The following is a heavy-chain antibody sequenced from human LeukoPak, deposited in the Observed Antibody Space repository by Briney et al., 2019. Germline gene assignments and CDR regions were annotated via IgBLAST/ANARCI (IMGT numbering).Heavy chain of an antibody. J-gene: IGHJ1*01. CDR2: IKQDGSEK. CDR3: ACHSSSGSEYFQH. V-gene: IGHV3-7*01. CDR1: GFTFSSYW. Sequence: GGSLRLSCAASGFTFSSYWMSWVRQAPGKGLEWVANIKQDGSEKYYVDSVKGRFTISRDNAKNSLYLQMNSLRAEDTAVYYCACHSSSGSEYFQHWGQGTLVTVSS. D-gene: IGHD6-13*01.